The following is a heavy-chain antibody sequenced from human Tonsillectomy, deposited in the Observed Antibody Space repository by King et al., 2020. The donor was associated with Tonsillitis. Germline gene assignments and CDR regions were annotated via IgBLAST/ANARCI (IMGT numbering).Heavy chain of an antibody. CDR1: GYSFTSYW. CDR3: ATSITVTTGAFDI. CDR2: IYPGDSHT. Sequence: QLVQSGAEVKKPGASLKISCKGSGYSFTSYWIGWVRQMPGKGLEWMGIIYPGDSHTMYSPSFQGQVTISTDKSINTAYLQWSSLKASDTAMYYCATSITVTTGAFDIWGQGTLVTVSS. V-gene: IGHV5-51*03. J-gene: IGHJ3*02. D-gene: IGHD4-17*01.